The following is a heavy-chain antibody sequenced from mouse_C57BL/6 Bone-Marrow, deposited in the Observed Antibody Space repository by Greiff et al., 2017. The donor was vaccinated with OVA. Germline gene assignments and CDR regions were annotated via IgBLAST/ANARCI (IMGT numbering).Heavy chain of an antibody. D-gene: IGHD2-4*01. CDR3: ARLDYEGWFAY. J-gene: IGHJ3*01. V-gene: IGHV1-4*01. CDR2: INPSSGYT. CDR1: GYTFTSYT. Sequence: QVQLKQSGAELARPGASVKMSCKASGYTFTSYTMHWVKQRPGQGLEWIGYINPSSGYTKYNQKFKDKATLTADKSSSTAYMQLSSLTSEASAVYYCARLDYEGWFAYWGQGTLVTVSA.